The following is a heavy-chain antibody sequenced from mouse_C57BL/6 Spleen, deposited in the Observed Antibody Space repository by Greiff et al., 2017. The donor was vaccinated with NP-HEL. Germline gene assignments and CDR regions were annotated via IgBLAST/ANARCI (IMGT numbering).Heavy chain of an antibody. D-gene: IGHD1-1*01. CDR1: GYTFTDYY. CDR2: INPNNGGT. CDR3: AREDYYGSFYYFDY. J-gene: IGHJ2*01. V-gene: IGHV1-26*01. Sequence: VQLQQSGPELVKPGASVKISCKASGYTFTDYYMNWVKQSHGKSLEWIGDINPNNGGTSYNQKFKGKATLTVDKSSSTAYMELRSLTSEDSAVYYCAREDYYGSFYYFDYWGQGTTLTVSS.